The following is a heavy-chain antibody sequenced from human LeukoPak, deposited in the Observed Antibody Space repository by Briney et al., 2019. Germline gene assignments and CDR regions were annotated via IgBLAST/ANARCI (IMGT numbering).Heavy chain of an antibody. V-gene: IGHV3-30-3*01. D-gene: IGHD3-10*01. J-gene: IGHJ5*02. CDR1: GFTFSSYA. CDR2: ISYDGSNK. Sequence: GGPLRLSCAASGFTFSSYAMHWVRQAPGKGLEWVAVISYDGSNKYYADSVKGRFTISRDNSKNTLYLQMNSLRAEDTAVYYCARDQPLWFRERGNWFDPWGQGTLVTVSS. CDR3: ARDQPLWFRERGNWFDP.